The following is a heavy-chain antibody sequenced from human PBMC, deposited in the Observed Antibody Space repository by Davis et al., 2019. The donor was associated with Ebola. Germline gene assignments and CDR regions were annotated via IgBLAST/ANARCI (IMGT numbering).Heavy chain of an antibody. CDR1: GDSVSTNSA. J-gene: IGHJ5*02. V-gene: IGHV6-1*01. Sequence: HSQTLSLTCAISGDSVSTNSAWNWIRQSPSRGLEWLGRTYYNSKWYSDYATSVRGRITINADTSGNKFYLQLNSVTPDDTAVYYCTRGWLRGWFDPWGQGTQVIVSS. CDR2: TYYNSKWYS. CDR3: TRGWLRGWFDP. D-gene: IGHD5-12*01.